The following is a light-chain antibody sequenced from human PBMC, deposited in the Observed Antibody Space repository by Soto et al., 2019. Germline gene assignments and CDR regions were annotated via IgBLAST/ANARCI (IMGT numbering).Light chain of an antibody. CDR1: QSVRSSY. J-gene: IGKJ1*01. CDR3: QQYGSSPRT. V-gene: IGKV3-20*01. Sequence: LSQSPDTLSLTTGESATLSCRASQSVRSSYLAWYQQTPGQTPRLLIYAASSRATGIPDRFSGSGSGTDFSLTISRLEAEDFAVYYCQQYGSSPRTFGQGSMVDVK. CDR2: AAS.